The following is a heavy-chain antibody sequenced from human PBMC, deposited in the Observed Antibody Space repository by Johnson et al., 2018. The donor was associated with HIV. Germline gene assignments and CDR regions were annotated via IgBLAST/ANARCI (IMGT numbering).Heavy chain of an antibody. D-gene: IGHD3-10*01. CDR1: GFTFSNAW. V-gene: IGHV3-11*04. Sequence: VQLVESGGGLVKTGGSIRLSCAASGFTFSNAWMSWVRQAPGKGLEWVSYISSSGSPIYYADSVKGRFTISRDNAKNSLYLQMNSLRAGDTAVYYCARAPRFGRVRGSAFDIWGQGTLVTVSS. CDR2: ISSSGSPI. J-gene: IGHJ3*02. CDR3: ARAPRFGRVRGSAFDI.